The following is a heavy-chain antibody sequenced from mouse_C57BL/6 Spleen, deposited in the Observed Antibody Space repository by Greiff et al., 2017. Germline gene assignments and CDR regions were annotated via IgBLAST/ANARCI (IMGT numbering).Heavy chain of an antibody. Sequence: DVMLVESGGDLVKPGGSLKLSCAASGFTFSSYGMSWVRQTPDKRLEWVATISSGGSYTYYPDSVKGRFTISRDNAKNTLYLQMSSLKSEDTAMYYCARGDVGYPFAYWGQGTLVTVSA. J-gene: IGHJ3*01. CDR1: GFTFSSYG. V-gene: IGHV5-6*02. CDR3: ARGDVGYPFAY. CDR2: ISSGGSYT. D-gene: IGHD2-3*01.